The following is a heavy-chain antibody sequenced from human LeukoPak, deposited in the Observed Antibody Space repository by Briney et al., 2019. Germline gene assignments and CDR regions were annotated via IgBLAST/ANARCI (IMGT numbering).Heavy chain of an antibody. CDR3: AREQAALLSLYYYYYYMDV. CDR2: IYTSGST. V-gene: IGHV4-4*07. Sequence: SETLSLTCTVSGGSISSYYWSWIRQPAGKGLEWIGRIYTSGSTNYNPSFKSRVTMSVDTSKNQFSLKLSSVTAADTAVYYCAREQAALLSLYYYYYYMDVWGKGTTITVSS. J-gene: IGHJ6*03. D-gene: IGHD2-15*01. CDR1: GGSISSYY.